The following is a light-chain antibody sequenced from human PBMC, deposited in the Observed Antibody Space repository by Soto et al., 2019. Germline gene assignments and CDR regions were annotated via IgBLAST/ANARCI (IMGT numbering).Light chain of an antibody. CDR1: QGINSY. Sequence: DVQLTQSPSFLSASVGDRLTITCRASQGINSYLAWYQQKPGKAPQLLIYTASTLQSGVPSRFSGSASGTEFTFTITSLQPEDFTTYYCQQLNSYPLTFGGGTKVEI. CDR3: QQLNSYPLT. J-gene: IGKJ4*01. V-gene: IGKV1-9*01. CDR2: TAS.